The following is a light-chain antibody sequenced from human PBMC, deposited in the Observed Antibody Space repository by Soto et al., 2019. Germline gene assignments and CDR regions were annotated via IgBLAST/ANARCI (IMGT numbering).Light chain of an antibody. Sequence: EVVLTQSPGTVSLSPGKRVTLSCRASQSVISNYLAWYQQRPGQAPRLLIYAASSRATGIPDRFSGSGSGTDFTLSISSLEPEDFAVYYCQQYGSSLTWTFGQGTKVEMK. CDR2: AAS. V-gene: IGKV3-20*01. J-gene: IGKJ1*01. CDR3: QQYGSSLTWT. CDR1: QSVISNY.